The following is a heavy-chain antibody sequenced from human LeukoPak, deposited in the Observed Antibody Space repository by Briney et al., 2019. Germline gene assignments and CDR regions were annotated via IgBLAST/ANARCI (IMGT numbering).Heavy chain of an antibody. CDR2: IQSTGTA. J-gene: IGHJ6*03. CDR3: AKVRLHYEPPGYYYYMDV. V-gene: IGHV4-59*01. D-gene: IGHD1-14*01. CDR1: GGSITSYY. Sequence: SETLSLTCTVSGGSITSYYWTWIRQSPGKGLEWIGYIQSTGTAHYNPSLRTRVTISVDTSRNELSLKMNSVTAADTAVYYCAKVRLHYEPPGYYYYMDVWGKGTTVTISS.